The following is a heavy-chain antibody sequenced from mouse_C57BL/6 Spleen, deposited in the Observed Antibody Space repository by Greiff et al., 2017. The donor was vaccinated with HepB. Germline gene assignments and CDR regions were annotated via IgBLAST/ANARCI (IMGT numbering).Heavy chain of an antibody. CDR3: ATPLGY. D-gene: IGHD6-1*01. Sequence: EVKLMESGGGLVKPGGSLKLSCAASGFTFSDYGMHWVRQAPEKGLEWVAYISRGSSTIYYADTVKGRFTISRDNAKNTLFLQMTSLRSEDTAMYYCATPLGYWGQGTTLTVSS. CDR2: ISRGSSTI. CDR1: GFTFSDYG. V-gene: IGHV5-17*01. J-gene: IGHJ2*01.